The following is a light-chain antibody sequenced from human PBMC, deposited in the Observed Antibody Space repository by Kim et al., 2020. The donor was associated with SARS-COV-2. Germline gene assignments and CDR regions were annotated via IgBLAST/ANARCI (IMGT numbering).Light chain of an antibody. CDR1: SSDFVGSRF. Sequence: QSALTQPASVSGSPGQSITISCTGSSSDFVGSRFVSWYQQLPGKAPKLIIFDVTNRPSGVSTRFSGSKSGNTASLTISGLQAEDEADYYCSSYTSSSTFMVFGTGTKVTVL. J-gene: IGLJ1*01. V-gene: IGLV2-14*03. CDR2: DVT. CDR3: SSYTSSSTFMV.